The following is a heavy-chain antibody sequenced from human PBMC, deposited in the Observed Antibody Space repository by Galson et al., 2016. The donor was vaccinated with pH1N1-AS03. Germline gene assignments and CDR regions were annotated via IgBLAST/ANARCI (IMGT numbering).Heavy chain of an antibody. Sequence: ETLSLTCAVYGGSFTGYCWSWIRQAPGKGLVWVSHINTDGSTTRYADSVKGRFTISRDNAKNTLYLQMNSLRAEDTAVYFCVREQGGSDDYWGQGTLVTVSS. CDR1: GGSFTGYC. CDR3: VREQGGSDDY. CDR2: INTDGSTT. V-gene: IGHV3-74*01. D-gene: IGHD1-26*01. J-gene: IGHJ4*02.